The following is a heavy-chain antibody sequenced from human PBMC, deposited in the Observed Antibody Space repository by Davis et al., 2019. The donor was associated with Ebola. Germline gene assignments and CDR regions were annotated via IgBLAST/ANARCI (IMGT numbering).Heavy chain of an antibody. D-gene: IGHD3-22*01. CDR1: GGSISSGGYY. V-gene: IGHV4-31*03. Sequence: PSETLSLTCTVSGGSISSGGYYWSWIRQLPGKGLEWIGYIYYSGSTQYNPTHKSRVTIPVNTSKNQFSLKMSSVTAADTAVYYCARVKYDSGGYYQRYFDYWGQGTLVTVSS. CDR2: IYYSGST. CDR3: ARVKYDSGGYYQRYFDY. J-gene: IGHJ4*02.